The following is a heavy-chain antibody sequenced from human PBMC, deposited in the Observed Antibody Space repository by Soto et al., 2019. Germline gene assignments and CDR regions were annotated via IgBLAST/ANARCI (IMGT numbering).Heavy chain of an antibody. CDR1: GGSISSGDYY. CDR3: ARDNGVGP. Sequence: QVQLQESGPGLVKPSQTLSLTCTVSGGSISSGDYYWSWIRQPPGKGLEWIGYIYDSGSTYYNSSLKSRVNITLDTSKNQFSQKLTSVTAADTAVYYCARDNGVGPWGQGTLVTVSS. J-gene: IGHJ5*02. V-gene: IGHV4-30-4*01. D-gene: IGHD2-8*01. CDR2: IYDSGST.